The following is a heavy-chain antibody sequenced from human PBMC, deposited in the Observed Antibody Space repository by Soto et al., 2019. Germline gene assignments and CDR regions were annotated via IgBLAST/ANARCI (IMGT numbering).Heavy chain of an antibody. J-gene: IGHJ6*03. CDR2: ISSNGIGT. V-gene: IGHV3-64*01. Sequence: EVQLVESGGGLAQPGGSLRLSCAASGFTFSSDAMDWVRQAPGKGLEYVSGISSNGIGTYYASSVKGRFTISRDNSRDTVYLQMDSLRPEDMAVYYCARRARADYYYMDVWGKGTTVTAS. CDR3: ARRARADYYYMDV. CDR1: GFTFSSDA. D-gene: IGHD6-6*01.